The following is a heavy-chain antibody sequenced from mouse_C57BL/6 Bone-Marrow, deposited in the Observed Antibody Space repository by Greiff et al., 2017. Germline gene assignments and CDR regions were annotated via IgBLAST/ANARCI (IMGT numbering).Heavy chain of an antibody. CDR3: ARHAPYGNYYAMEY. D-gene: IGHD2-1*01. CDR2: FHPGSGSI. Sequence: QVQLQQSGAELVKPGASVKLSCKASGYTFTEYTIHWVKQRSGQGLEWIGWFHPGSGSIKYNEKFKDKATLTADESSSTVYMELSRLTSEDSAVYFCARHAPYGNYYAMEYWGQGTSVTVSS. CDR1: GYTFTEYT. V-gene: IGHV1-62-2*01. J-gene: IGHJ4*01.